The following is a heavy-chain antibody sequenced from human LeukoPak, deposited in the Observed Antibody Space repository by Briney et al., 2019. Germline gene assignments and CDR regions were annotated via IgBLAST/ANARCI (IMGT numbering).Heavy chain of an antibody. V-gene: IGHV4-61*02. CDR2: IYTSGST. CDR3: ARDEYSSSKGFGY. CDR1: GGSISSGSYY. D-gene: IGHD6-6*01. Sequence: PSQTLSLTCTVSGGSISSGSYYWSWIRQPAGKGLEWIGRIYTSGSTNYNPSLKSRVTISVDTSKNQFSLKLSSVTAADTAVYYCARDEYSSSKGFGYWGQGTLVTVSS. J-gene: IGHJ4*02.